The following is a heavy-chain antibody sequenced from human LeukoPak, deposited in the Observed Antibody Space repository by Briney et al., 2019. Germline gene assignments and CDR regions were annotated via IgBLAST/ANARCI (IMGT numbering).Heavy chain of an antibody. CDR3: ARQGDGYNYFDY. Sequence: PSETLSLTCTVSGGSISSGGYYWSWIRQHPGKGLEWIGYIYYSGSTYYNPSLKSRVTISVDTSKNQFSLKLSSVTAADTAVYYCARQGDGYNYFDYWGQGTLVTVSS. J-gene: IGHJ4*02. CDR1: GGSISSGGYY. V-gene: IGHV4-31*03. CDR2: IYYSGST. D-gene: IGHD5-24*01.